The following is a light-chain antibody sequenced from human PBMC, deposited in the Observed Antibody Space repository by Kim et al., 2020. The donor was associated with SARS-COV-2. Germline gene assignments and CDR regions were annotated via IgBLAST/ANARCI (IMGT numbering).Light chain of an antibody. J-gene: IGLJ2*01. CDR3: QTWGTGIRV. Sequence: ASVKLTCTLSSGHSSYAIAWHQQQPEKGPRYLMKVNSDGSNNKGDGIPDRFSGSSSGAERYLTISSLQSEDEADYYCQTWGTGIRVFGGGTQLTVL. V-gene: IGLV4-69*01. CDR1: SGHSSYA. CDR2: VNSDGSN.